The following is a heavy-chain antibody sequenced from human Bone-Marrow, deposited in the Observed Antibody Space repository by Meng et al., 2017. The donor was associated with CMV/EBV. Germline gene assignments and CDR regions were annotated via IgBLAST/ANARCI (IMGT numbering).Heavy chain of an antibody. Sequence: FPDYAIAWVRRAPGQGLEWLGWVSVHNGGANTAQKFQGRVFMTADASTTAAYMDLRSLTSDDTAVYYCARRGGLFHFIKGGGEWYFDFWGQGTLVTVSS. D-gene: IGHD3-10*01. CDR2: VSVHNGGA. J-gene: IGHJ4*02. CDR3: ARRGGLFHFIKGGGEWYFDF. CDR1: FPDYA. V-gene: IGHV1-18*01.